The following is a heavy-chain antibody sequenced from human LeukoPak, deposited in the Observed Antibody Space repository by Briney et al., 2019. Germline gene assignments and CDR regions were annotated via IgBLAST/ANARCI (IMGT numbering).Heavy chain of an antibody. Sequence: GGSLRLSCAASGFTFSDYYMSWIRQAPGKGLEWVSYISSSSSYTNYADSVKGRFTISRDNAKNSLYLQMNSLRAEDTAVYYCARGPLAYSSVWEFDYWGQGTLVTVSS. J-gene: IGHJ4*02. V-gene: IGHV3-11*05. CDR2: ISSSSSYT. CDR1: GFTFSDYY. D-gene: IGHD6-19*01. CDR3: ARGPLAYSSVWEFDY.